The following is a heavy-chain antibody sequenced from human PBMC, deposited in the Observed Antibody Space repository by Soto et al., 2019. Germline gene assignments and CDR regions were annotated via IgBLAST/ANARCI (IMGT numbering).Heavy chain of an antibody. CDR3: AKEVSLGSTVDLGY. Sequence: EVQLLESGGDLVQPGWSLRLSCAASGFTFTIFAMSWVRQSPGKGLEWVSTISGSGGSTYYADAVKGRFTISRDNSMGTLYLQMKSLRVEDTAIYYCAKEVSLGSTVDLGYWGQGTLVTVSS. D-gene: IGHD7-27*01. CDR2: ISGSGGST. V-gene: IGHV3-23*01. CDR1: GFTFTIFA. J-gene: IGHJ4*02.